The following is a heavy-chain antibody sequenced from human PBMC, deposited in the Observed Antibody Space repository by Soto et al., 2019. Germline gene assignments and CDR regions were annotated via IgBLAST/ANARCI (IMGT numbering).Heavy chain of an antibody. CDR1: GGSVSGYY. Sequence: SETLSLTCTVSGGSVSGYYWSWIRQTPGKGLEWIGYIYYTGSTNYNPSLKSPVCMSVDTSKNQFSLKLSSVTAADTAVYFCARNYYNGGASRADAFDFWGLGTMVTVSS. CDR3: ARNYYNGGASRADAFDF. D-gene: IGHD3-10*01. V-gene: IGHV4-59*02. CDR2: IYYTGST. J-gene: IGHJ3*01.